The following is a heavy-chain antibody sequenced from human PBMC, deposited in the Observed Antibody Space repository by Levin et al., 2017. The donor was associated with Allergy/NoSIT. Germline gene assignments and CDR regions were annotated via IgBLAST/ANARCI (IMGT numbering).Heavy chain of an antibody. CDR3: ARHASYGASYHSFVL. Sequence: SETLSLTCTVSGASISSYYWGWLRQSPEKGLEWIGFVHYSGSANNNPSLNSRVTMSADTSRNHFSMMLTSVTAAATAVYFCARHASYGASYHSFVLWGQGTRVGVSS. CDR2: VHYSGSA. V-gene: IGHV4-59*08. CDR1: GASISSYY. J-gene: IGHJ5*02. D-gene: IGHD4-17*01.